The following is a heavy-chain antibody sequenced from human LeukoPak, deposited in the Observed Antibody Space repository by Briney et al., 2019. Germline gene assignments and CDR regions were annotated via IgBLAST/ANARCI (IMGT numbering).Heavy chain of an antibody. Sequence: GGSLRLSCAASGFTFSSYWMSWVRQAPGKGLEWVANIKQDGSEKYYVDSVKGRFTISRDNAKNSLYLQMNSLRAEDTAVYYCARVVPAATGWDYFDYWGQGTLVTVSS. V-gene: IGHV3-7*01. CDR1: GFTFSSYW. D-gene: IGHD2-2*01. J-gene: IGHJ4*02. CDR2: IKQDGSEK. CDR3: ARVVPAATGWDYFDY.